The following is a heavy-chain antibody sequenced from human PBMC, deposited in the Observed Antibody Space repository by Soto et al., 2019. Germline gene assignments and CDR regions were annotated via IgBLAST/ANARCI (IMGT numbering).Heavy chain of an antibody. CDR3: ARPFWSGYHRVDP. V-gene: IGHV4-30-4*01. CDR2: IYYSGST. Sequence: PSETLSLTCTVSGGSINSADYYWSWIRQPPGKGLEWIGYIYYSGSTYYNPSLKSRVTISVDTSKNQFSLKLSSVTAADTAVYYCARPFWSGYHRVDPWGQGTLVTVSS. D-gene: IGHD3-3*01. CDR1: GGSINSADYY. J-gene: IGHJ5*02.